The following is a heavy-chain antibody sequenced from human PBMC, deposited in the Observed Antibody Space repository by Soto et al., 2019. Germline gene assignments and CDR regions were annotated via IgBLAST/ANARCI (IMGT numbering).Heavy chain of an antibody. CDR1: GYTFTSYG. CDR2: ISAYNGNT. J-gene: IGHJ3*02. V-gene: IGHV1-18*04. Sequence: QVQLVQSGAEVKKPGASVKVSCKASGYTFTSYGISWVRQAPGQGLEWMGWISAYNGNTNYAQKLQGRVTMTTDTSTSTDYMELRSLRSDDTAVYYCARDQDYYGSGNSAYDAFDIWGQGTMVTVSS. D-gene: IGHD3-10*01. CDR3: ARDQDYYGSGNSAYDAFDI.